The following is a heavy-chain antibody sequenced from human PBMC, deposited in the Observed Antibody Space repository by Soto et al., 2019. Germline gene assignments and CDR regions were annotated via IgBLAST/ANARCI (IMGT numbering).Heavy chain of an antibody. CDR2: IWYDGNKK. CDR3: ARDIRISVSWFYIDY. V-gene: IGHV3-33*01. Sequence: HPGGSLRLSCAASGFTFRDYGMHWVRQTPAKGLEWVALIWYDGNKKYYADAVEGRFTISRDNSKSTVYLQMNNLRVEDTAVYYCARDIRISVSWFYIDYWGQGSRVTVSS. CDR1: GFTFRDYG. D-gene: IGHD6-13*01. J-gene: IGHJ4*02.